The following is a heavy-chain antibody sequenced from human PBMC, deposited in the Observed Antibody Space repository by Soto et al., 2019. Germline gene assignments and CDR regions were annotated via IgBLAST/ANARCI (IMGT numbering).Heavy chain of an antibody. CDR3: AREILSPDFYFHGMDV. J-gene: IGHJ6*01. V-gene: IGHV1-3*01. D-gene: IGHD2-15*01. CDR2: INPATGDT. Sequence: QVHLVQSGAEVQKPGASVRISCQASGYAFTTSAIHWVRQAPGQSLEWMGWINPATGDTKYSQKFQGRVAMTTDTSTSTAYMELRSLRSDDTAVYYCAREILSPDFYFHGMDVW. CDR1: GYAFTTSA.